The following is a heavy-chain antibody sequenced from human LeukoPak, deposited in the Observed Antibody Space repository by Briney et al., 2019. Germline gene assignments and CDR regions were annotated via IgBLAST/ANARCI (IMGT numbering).Heavy chain of an antibody. V-gene: IGHV4-39*01. Sequence: KPSETLSLTCTVSGGSISCSGYYWGWIRQPPGKGLEWIASIYYSGSTYYNPSLKSRVTISVDTSKNQLSLKLSSLTAADTAVYYCARHEYSGSYYGLSWFDPWGQGTLVTVSS. D-gene: IGHD1-26*01. CDR3: ARHEYSGSYYGLSWFDP. CDR2: IYYSGST. CDR1: GGSISCSGYY. J-gene: IGHJ5*02.